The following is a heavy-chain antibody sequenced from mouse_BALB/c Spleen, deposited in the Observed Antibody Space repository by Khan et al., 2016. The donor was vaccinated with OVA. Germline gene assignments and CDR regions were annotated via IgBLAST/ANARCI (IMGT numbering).Heavy chain of an antibody. CDR2: IWSGGST. CDR1: GFSLTSYG. J-gene: IGHJ3*01. V-gene: IGHV2-2*02. CDR3: ASLYDFGEGFAY. D-gene: IGHD2-3*01. Sequence: QVQLKQSGPGLIQPSQSLSITCTVSGFSLTSYGVHWVRQSPGKGLEWLGVIWSGGSTDYDAAFISRLTISKDNSKSPVFFKMNSLQANDTANYYCASLYDFGEGFAYWGQGTLVTVSA.